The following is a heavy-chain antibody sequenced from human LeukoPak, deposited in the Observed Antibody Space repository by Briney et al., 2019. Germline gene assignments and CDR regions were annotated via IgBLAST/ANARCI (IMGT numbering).Heavy chain of an antibody. CDR3: ARDGGSSSKTYYYGMDV. CDR1: GYTFTSYA. J-gene: IGHJ6*02. V-gene: IGHV7-4-1*02. D-gene: IGHD6-13*01. Sequence: EASVKVSCTASGYTFTSYAMNWVRQAPGQGLEWMGWINTNTGNPTYAQGFTGRFVFSLDTSVSTAYLQISSLKAEDTAVYYCARDGGSSSKTYYYGMDVWGQGTTVTVSS. CDR2: INTNTGNP.